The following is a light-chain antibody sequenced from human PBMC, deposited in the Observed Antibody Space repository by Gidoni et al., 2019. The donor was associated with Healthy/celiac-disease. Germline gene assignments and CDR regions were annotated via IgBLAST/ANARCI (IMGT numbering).Light chain of an antibody. CDR2: QDS. CDR3: QAWDSSTVV. Sequence: SYELTQPPSVSVSPGQTASITCSGDRLGDKYACWYQQKPGQSPVLVIYQDSNRPSGIPERFSGSNSGNTATLTISGTQAMDEADYYCQAWDSSTVVVGGGTKLTVL. V-gene: IGLV3-1*01. J-gene: IGLJ2*01. CDR1: RLGDKY.